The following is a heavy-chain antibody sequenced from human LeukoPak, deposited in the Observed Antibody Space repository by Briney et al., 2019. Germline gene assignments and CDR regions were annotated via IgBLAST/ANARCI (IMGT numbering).Heavy chain of an antibody. D-gene: IGHD5-24*01. CDR2: ISSSSSYI. J-gene: IGHJ4*02. CDR3: ASEMAIEEYYFDY. CDR1: GFTFSSYS. V-gene: IGHV3-21*01. Sequence: PGGSLRLSCAASGFTFSSYSMNWVRQAPGKGLEWVSSISSSSSYIYYADSVKGRFTISRDNAKNSLYLQMNSLRAEDTAVYYCASEMAIEEYYFDYWGQGTLVTVSS.